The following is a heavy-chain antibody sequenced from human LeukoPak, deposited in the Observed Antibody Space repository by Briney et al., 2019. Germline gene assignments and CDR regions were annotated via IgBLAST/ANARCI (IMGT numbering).Heavy chain of an antibody. J-gene: IGHJ4*02. V-gene: IGHV1-8*03. CDR1: GYTFTNYD. Sequence: ASVKVSCKASGYTFTNYDINWVRQAPGQGLEWMGYMNPNSGNTGYAQKFQGRVTITKNTPISTAYMELSSLRSEDTAVYYCAREGFDYWGQGTLVTVSS. CDR2: MNPNSGNT. CDR3: AREGFDY.